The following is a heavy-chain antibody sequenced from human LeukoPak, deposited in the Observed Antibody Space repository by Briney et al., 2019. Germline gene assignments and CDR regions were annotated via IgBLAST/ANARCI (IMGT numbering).Heavy chain of an antibody. J-gene: IGHJ3*02. CDR1: GYTFTSYY. CDR2: INPSGGST. D-gene: IGHD2-2*01. V-gene: IGHV1-46*01. CDR3: ASYIVVVPAATYSSSPGAFDI. Sequence: ATVNVSCKASGYTFTSYYMHWVRQAPGQGLEWMGIINPSGGSTSYAQKFQGRVTMTRDTSISTAYMELSRLRSDDTAVYYCASYIVVVPAATYSSSPGAFDIWGQGSMVTVSS.